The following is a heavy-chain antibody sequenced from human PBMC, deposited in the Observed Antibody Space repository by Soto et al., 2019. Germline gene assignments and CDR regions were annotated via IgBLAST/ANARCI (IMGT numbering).Heavy chain of an antibody. Sequence: QLQLQESGPGLVKPSETLSLTCTVSGGSISSSSYYWGWIRQPPGKGLEWIGSIYYSGSTYYNPSPQGRVTISVDTSKNQFSLKLSSVTAADTAVYYCARQPPSYCSGGSCYPLTTFDPWGQGTLVTVSS. CDR3: ARQPPSYCSGGSCYPLTTFDP. J-gene: IGHJ5*02. CDR1: GGSISSSSYY. D-gene: IGHD2-15*01. V-gene: IGHV4-39*01. CDR2: IYYSGST.